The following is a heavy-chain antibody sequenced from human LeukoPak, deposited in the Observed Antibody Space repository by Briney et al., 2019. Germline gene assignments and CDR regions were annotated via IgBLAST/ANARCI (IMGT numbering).Heavy chain of an antibody. CDR3: VKPSGDAYYLDY. Sequence: GALRLSCAASGISFSKFAMSWVRQAPGKGLEWVSVIYGSGNSTYYADSVKGRFTISRDTSKSTLYLQMNSLRAEDTAIYFCVKPSGDAYYLDYWGQGTLVTVSS. V-gene: IGHV3-23*01. CDR1: GISFSKFA. J-gene: IGHJ4*02. D-gene: IGHD2-15*01. CDR2: IYGSGNST.